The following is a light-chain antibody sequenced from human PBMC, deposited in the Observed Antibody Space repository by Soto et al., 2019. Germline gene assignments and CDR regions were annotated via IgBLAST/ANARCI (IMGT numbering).Light chain of an antibody. CDR1: SSNIGSYP. V-gene: IGLV1-44*01. CDR2: STN. J-gene: IGLJ3*02. Sequence: QAVVTQPPSASGTPGQRVTISCSGSSSNIGSYPVNWHQQLPGTAPKLLIYSTNQRPSGVPDRFSGSKSGTSASLAISGLQSEDEADYYCAAWDDSLNRRVFGGGTKLTVL. CDR3: AAWDDSLNRRV.